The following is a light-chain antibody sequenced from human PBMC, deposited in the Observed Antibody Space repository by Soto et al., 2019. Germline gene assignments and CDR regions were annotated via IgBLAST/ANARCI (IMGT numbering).Light chain of an antibody. CDR2: EVS. CDR1: SSDVGGYNY. Sequence: QSALTQPPSASGSPGQSVTISCIGTSSDVGGYNYVSWYQQHTGKAPKLMIYEVSKRPSGVADRFSGSKSGNTASLTVSGFQAEDEADYYCSSYAASNNLGVFGGGTKLTVL. V-gene: IGLV2-8*01. J-gene: IGLJ2*01. CDR3: SSYAASNNLGV.